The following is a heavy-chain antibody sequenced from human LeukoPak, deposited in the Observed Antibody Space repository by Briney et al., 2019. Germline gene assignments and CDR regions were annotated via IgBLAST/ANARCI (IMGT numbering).Heavy chain of an antibody. Sequence: SETLSLTCAVYGGSFSGYYWSWIRQPPGKGLEWIGEINHSGSTNYNPSLKSRVTISVDTSKNQFSLKLSSVTAADTAVYYCARRKWLLLAFRSPDAFDIWGQGTMVTVSS. V-gene: IGHV4-34*01. CDR2: INHSGST. J-gene: IGHJ3*02. D-gene: IGHD3-22*01. CDR3: ARRKWLLLAFRSPDAFDI. CDR1: GGSFSGYY.